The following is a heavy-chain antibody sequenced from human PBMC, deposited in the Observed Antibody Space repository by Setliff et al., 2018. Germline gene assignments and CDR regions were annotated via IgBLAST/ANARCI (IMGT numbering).Heavy chain of an antibody. V-gene: IGHV4-4*08. D-gene: IGHD1-26*01. J-gene: IGHJ6*03. Sequence: SSETLSLTCTVSGGSTSGCFWNWIQQPPGKGLEWIGHIYASGSTKYNPSLRSRVTISVDTSKNHFSLRLSSVTAADTAVYYCARAPDSGTYYNLYPYYMDVWGKGTTVTVSS. CDR1: GGSTSGCF. CDR3: ARAPDSGTYYNLYPYYMDV. CDR2: IYASGST.